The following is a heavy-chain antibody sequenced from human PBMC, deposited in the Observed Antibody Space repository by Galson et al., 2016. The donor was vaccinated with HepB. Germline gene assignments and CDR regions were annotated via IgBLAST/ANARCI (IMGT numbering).Heavy chain of an antibody. CDR2: MSYDGTNK. V-gene: IGHV3-33*01. CDR3: ARDEQGLGHPGFHFEY. Sequence: SLRLSCAASGFSFSSYGMHWVRQAPGKGLEWVAVMSYDGTNKYYGDSVKGRFIISRDNSKNTLYLQMNSLRAADTALCYCARDEQGLGHPGFHFEYWGQGTLVTVSS. J-gene: IGHJ4*02. CDR1: GFSFSSYG. D-gene: IGHD3-10*01.